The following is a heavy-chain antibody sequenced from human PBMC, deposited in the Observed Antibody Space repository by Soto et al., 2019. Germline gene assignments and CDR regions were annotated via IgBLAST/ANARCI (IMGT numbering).Heavy chain of an antibody. J-gene: IGHJ1*01. V-gene: IGHV1-2*02. Sequence: ASVKVSCKASGYTFTGYFMYWVRQAPGRGLEWMGWINPNSGGTKYAQKFQGRVSMTRDTSISSAYMELSRLRSDDTAVYYCARGRGSFVANDEYFQHWGQGTLVTVSS. CDR1: GYTFTGYF. D-gene: IGHD2-15*01. CDR2: INPNSGGT. CDR3: ARGRGSFVANDEYFQH.